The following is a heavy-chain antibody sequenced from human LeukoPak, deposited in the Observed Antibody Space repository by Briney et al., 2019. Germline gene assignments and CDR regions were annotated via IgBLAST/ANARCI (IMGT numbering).Heavy chain of an antibody. V-gene: IGHV3-23*01. CDR2: ISGSGGST. J-gene: IGHJ6*03. CDR1: GLTLSTYG. Sequence: GGPLRLPCAPSGLTLSTYGMSWARPAPGEGLEWVSAISGSGGSTYYADSVKGRFTISRDNSKNTLYLQMNSLSAEDTAVYYCAKDGGEYYDILTGYYPRLYYMDVWGKGTTVTISS. D-gene: IGHD3-9*01. CDR3: AKDGGEYYDILTGYYPRLYYMDV.